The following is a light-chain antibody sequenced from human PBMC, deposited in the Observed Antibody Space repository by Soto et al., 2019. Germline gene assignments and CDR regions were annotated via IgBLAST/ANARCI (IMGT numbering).Light chain of an antibody. CDR3: LLYDDGARV. Sequence: QAVVTQEPSLTVSPGGTVTLTCASSTGAVTSGYYPNWFQQKPGQAPTSLIYSTTNRHSWTPARFSGSLLGGNAALTLSGVQPEDEAEYYCLLYDDGARVFGGGTKLTVL. CDR2: STT. J-gene: IGLJ2*01. CDR1: TGAVTSGYY. V-gene: IGLV7-43*01.